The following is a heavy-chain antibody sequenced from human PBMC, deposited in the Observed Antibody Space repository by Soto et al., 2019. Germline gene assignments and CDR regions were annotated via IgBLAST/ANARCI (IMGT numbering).Heavy chain of an antibody. CDR2: SRNKANSYTT. D-gene: IGHD1-26*01. Sequence: PGGSLRLSCAASGFTFSDHYMDWVRQAPGKGLEWVGRSRNKANSYTTEYAASVKGRFTISRDDSKNSVYLQMNSLKTEDTAVYYCTRAMALGVTAEVFWGQGTMVTVSS. V-gene: IGHV3-72*01. CDR1: GFTFSDHY. J-gene: IGHJ3*01. CDR3: TRAMALGVTAEVF.